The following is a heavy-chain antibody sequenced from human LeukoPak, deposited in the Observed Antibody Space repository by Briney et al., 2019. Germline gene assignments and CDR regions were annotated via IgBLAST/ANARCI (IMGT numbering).Heavy chain of an antibody. D-gene: IGHD2-2*01. CDR1: GGTFSSYA. Sequence: EASVKVSCKASGGTFSSYAISWVRQAPGQGLEWMGGIIPIFGTANYAQKFQGRVTITTDESTSTAYMELSSLRSEDTAVYYCARDGDTSWTTDYYYYMDVWGKGTTVTVSS. J-gene: IGHJ6*03. V-gene: IGHV1-69*05. CDR3: ARDGDTSWTTDYYYYMDV. CDR2: IIPIFGTA.